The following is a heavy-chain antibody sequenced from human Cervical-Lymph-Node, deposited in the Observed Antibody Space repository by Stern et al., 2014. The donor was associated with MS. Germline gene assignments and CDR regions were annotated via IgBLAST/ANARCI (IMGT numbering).Heavy chain of an antibody. V-gene: IGHV3-72*01. Sequence: EVQLVESGGGLIQPGGSLRLSCAVSGFTFSDHYIDWVRQAPGKGLEWVGRTRNKAKSYTTEYAASVRARFTISRDDSKNSVDLQMNSLTTEDAAVYYCTRPSHSGSSFYFDSWGQGTLVTVSS. CDR3: TRPSHSGSSFYFDS. CDR2: TRNKAKSYTT. CDR1: GFTFSDHY. J-gene: IGHJ4*02. D-gene: IGHD1-26*01.